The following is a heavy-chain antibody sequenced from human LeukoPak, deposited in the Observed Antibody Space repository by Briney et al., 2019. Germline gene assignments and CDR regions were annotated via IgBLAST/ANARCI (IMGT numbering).Heavy chain of an antibody. J-gene: IGHJ4*02. CDR1: GGSINNYY. Sequence: PSETLSLTCSVSGGSINNYYWSWIRQPPGKGLEWIGYMSYSGSSNYSPSLRSRVTISVDTSKNQFSLKLSSVTAADTAVYYCARENYFDYWGQGTLVTVSS. V-gene: IGHV4-59*01. CDR2: MSYSGSS. CDR3: ARENYFDY.